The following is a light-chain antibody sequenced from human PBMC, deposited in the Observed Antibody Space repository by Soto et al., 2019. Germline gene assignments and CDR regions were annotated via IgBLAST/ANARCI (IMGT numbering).Light chain of an antibody. CDR2: RAS. Sequence: EIVLTQSPGTLSLSPGEIVTLSCRASQSVIDNYLAWFQQKPGQAPRLLIYRASSRATGIPDRFSGSGSGTDFTLTISRLEPEDFAVYYCQQYGSSGTFGQGTKVDI. V-gene: IGKV3-20*01. CDR1: QSVIDNY. CDR3: QQYGSSGT. J-gene: IGKJ1*01.